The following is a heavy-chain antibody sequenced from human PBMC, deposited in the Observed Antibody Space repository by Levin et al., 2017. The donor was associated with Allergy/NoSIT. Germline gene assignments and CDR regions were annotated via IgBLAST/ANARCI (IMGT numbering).Heavy chain of an antibody. CDR2: ISGSGGST. Sequence: GESLKISCAASGFTFSSYAMSWVRQAPGKGLEWVSAISGSGGSTYYADSVKGRFTISRDNSKNTLYLQMNSLRAEDTAVYYCAKPSDGSGWLHPFDYWGQGTLVTVSS. D-gene: IGHD6-19*01. V-gene: IGHV3-23*01. J-gene: IGHJ4*02. CDR1: GFTFSSYA. CDR3: AKPSDGSGWLHPFDY.